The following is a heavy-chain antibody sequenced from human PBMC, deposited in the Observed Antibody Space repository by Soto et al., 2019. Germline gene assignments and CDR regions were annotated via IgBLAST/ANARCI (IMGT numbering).Heavy chain of an antibody. D-gene: IGHD2-21*02. CDR1: GGSLSGNY. Sequence: QAQLQQWGTGLLKPSETLSLTCAVYGGSLSGNYWGWIRQPPGKGLEWIGETHHSGSTAYNPSLKSRVTLSVDTSRNQFSLKLHSVTAADTAVYYCARTTAAIHLNYWSQGTLVPVSS. CDR2: THHSGST. V-gene: IGHV4-34*01. CDR3: ARTTAAIHLNY. J-gene: IGHJ4*02.